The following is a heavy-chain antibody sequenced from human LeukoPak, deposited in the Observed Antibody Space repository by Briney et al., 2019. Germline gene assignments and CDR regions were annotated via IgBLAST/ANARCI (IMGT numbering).Heavy chain of an antibody. Sequence: GASVKVSCKASGYTFTSYDINWVRQATGQGLEWMGWMNPNSGNTGYAQKFQGRVTMTRDMSTSTVYMELSSLRSEDTAVYYCARSSSGWWWVFDYWGQGTLVTVSS. CDR2: MNPNSGNT. CDR1: GYTFTSYD. D-gene: IGHD6-19*01. CDR3: ARSSSGWWWVFDY. V-gene: IGHV1-8*01. J-gene: IGHJ4*02.